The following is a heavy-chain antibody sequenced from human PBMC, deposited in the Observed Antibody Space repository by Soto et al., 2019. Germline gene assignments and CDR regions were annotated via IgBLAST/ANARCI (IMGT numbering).Heavy chain of an antibody. J-gene: IGHJ4*02. CDR3: GRVGYSSSWYYDY. V-gene: IGHV4-31*03. Sequence: QVQLQEAGPGLVKPSQTLSLTCTVSGGSISSGGYYWSWIRQHPGKGLEWIGYIYYSGSTYYNPYLKSRVTTSVDTSKNQFTPKLSYVTPADTAVYYCGRVGYSSSWYYDYWGQGTLVAVSS. D-gene: IGHD6-13*01. CDR2: IYYSGST. CDR1: GGSISSGGYY.